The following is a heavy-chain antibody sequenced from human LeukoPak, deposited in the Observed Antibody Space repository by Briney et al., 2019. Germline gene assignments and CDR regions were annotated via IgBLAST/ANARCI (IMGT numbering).Heavy chain of an antibody. CDR1: GFTFDDSV. CDR2: INWNGGST. D-gene: IGHD3-10*02. CDR3: AELGITMIGGV. J-gene: IGHJ6*04. Sequence: TGGPLRLSCAASGFTFDDSVMSWVRQAPGKGLEWVSSINWNGGSTGYADSVKGRFTISRDNAKNSLYLQMNSLRAEDTAVYYCAELGITMIGGVWGKGTTVTISS. V-gene: IGHV3-20*04.